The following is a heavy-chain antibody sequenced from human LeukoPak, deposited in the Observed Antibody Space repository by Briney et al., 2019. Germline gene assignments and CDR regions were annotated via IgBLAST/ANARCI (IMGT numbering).Heavy chain of an antibody. CDR1: GGSISSSSYY. CDR3: ARQAGTMVRHFDY. D-gene: IGHD3-10*01. Sequence: PSETLSLTXTVSGGSISSSSYYWGWIRQPPGKGLEWVGSIYYSGSTYYNPSLKSRVTIPVDTSKNQFSLKLSSVTAADTAVYYCARQAGTMVRHFDYWGQGTLVTVSS. CDR2: IYYSGST. V-gene: IGHV4-39*01. J-gene: IGHJ4*02.